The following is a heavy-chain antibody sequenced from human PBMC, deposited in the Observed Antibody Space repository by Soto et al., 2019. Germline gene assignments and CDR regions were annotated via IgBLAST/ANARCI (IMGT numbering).Heavy chain of an antibody. CDR2: ISGSGGST. J-gene: IGHJ6*02. CDR1: GFTFSSYA. D-gene: IGHD3-16*02. CDR3: AKDSFRPGTRELSPYYYYGMDV. Sequence: GGSLRLSCAASGFTFSSYAMSWVRQAPGKGLEWVSAISGSGGSTYYADSVKGRFTISRDNSKNTLYLQMNSLRAEDTAVYYCAKDSFRPGTRELSPYYYYGMDVWGQGTTVTVSS. V-gene: IGHV3-23*01.